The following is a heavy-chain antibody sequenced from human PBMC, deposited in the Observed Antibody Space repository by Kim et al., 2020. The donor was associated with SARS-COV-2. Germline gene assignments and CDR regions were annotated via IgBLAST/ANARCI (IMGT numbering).Heavy chain of an antibody. Sequence: KYSKHLQGRVTFTRETSATTAYMELTSLTFKDTAVYYCAREGSGSYNWLDPWGQGTLVTVSS. D-gene: IGHD3-10*01. J-gene: IGHJ5*02. CDR3: AREGSGSYNWLDP. V-gene: IGHV1-3*01.